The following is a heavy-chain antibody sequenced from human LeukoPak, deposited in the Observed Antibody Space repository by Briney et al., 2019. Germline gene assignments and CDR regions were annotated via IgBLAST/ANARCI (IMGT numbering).Heavy chain of an antibody. CDR3: AKGSYSGSY. J-gene: IGHJ4*02. V-gene: IGHV3-23*01. D-gene: IGHD1-26*01. CDR2: ISSSSSYI. CDR1: GFSFSSYA. Sequence: PGGSLRLSCEASGFSFSSYAMSWVRQAPGKGLEWVSSISSSSSYIYYADSVKGRFTISRDNSKNTLYLQMNSLRAEDTAVYYCAKGSYSGSYWGQGTLVTVSS.